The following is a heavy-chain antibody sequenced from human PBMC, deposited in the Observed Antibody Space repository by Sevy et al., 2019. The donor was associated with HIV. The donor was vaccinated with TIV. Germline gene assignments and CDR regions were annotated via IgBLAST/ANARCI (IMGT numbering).Heavy chain of an antibody. V-gene: IGHV4-4*07. CDR2: IYTSGST. CDR1: DGSISSYY. D-gene: IGHD3-10*01. CDR3: ASSGSYYNAEYFQH. J-gene: IGHJ1*01. Sequence: SETLSLTCTVSDGSISSYYLSWIRQPAGKGLEWIGRIYTSGSTNYNPSLKSRVTMSVDTSKNQFSLELSSVTAADTAVYYCASSGSYYNAEYFQHWGQGTLVTVSS.